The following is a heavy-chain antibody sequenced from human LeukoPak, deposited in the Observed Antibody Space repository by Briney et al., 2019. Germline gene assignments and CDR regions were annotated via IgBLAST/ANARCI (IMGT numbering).Heavy chain of an antibody. CDR1: GGSISSSSYY. CDR3: ARQSPFTVTTPY. Sequence: SETLSLTCTVSGGSISSSSYYWGWIRQPPGKGLEWIGSIYYSGSTYHNPSLKSRVTISVDTSKNQFSLKLSSVTAADTAVYYCARQSPFTVTTPYWGQGTLVTVSS. V-gene: IGHV4-39*01. J-gene: IGHJ4*02. CDR2: IYYSGST. D-gene: IGHD4-11*01.